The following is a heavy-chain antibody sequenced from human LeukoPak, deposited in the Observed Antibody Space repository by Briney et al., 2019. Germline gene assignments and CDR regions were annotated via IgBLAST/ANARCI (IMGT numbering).Heavy chain of an antibody. Sequence: SVEVSCESCGYTFPGYYMLWVRQAPGQGFEGMGWISAYNGHTNYAQKLQGRVTMPTDTPTSTAHMAVRSVSSDDAAVFYCAREPMLRGVMLAFDIWGQGTMVTVSS. V-gene: IGHV1-18*04. CDR2: ISAYNGHT. CDR1: GYTFPGYY. D-gene: IGHD3-10*01. CDR3: AREPMLRGVMLAFDI. J-gene: IGHJ3*02.